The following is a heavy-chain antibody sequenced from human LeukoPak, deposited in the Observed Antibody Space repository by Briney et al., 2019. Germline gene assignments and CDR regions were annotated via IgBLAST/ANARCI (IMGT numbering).Heavy chain of an antibody. V-gene: IGHV1-2*02. J-gene: IGHJ3*02. CDR1: GYTFTGYY. Sequence: GASVKVSCKASGYTFTGYYMHWVRQAPGRGLEWMGWINPNSGGTNYAQKFQGRVTMTRDTSISTAYMELSRLRSDDTAVYYCAKDSSGYYYRTTGAFDIWGQGTMVTVSS. D-gene: IGHD3-22*01. CDR3: AKDSSGYYYRTTGAFDI. CDR2: INPNSGGT.